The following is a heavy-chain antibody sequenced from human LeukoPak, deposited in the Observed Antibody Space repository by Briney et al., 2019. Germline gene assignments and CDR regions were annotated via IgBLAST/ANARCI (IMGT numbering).Heavy chain of an antibody. D-gene: IGHD2-2*01. CDR1: GGSFSGYY. CDR3: ARDKVVPAAYYYYGMDV. Sequence: SETLSLTCAVYGGSFSGYYWSWIRQPPGKGLEWIGEINHSGSTNYNPSLKSRVTISVDTSKNQFSLKLSSVTAADTAVYYCARDKVVPAAYYYYGMDVWGQGTLVTVSS. CDR2: INHSGST. J-gene: IGHJ6*02. V-gene: IGHV4-34*01.